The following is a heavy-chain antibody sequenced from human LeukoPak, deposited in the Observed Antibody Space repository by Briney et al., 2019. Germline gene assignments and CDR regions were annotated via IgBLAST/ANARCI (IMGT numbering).Heavy chain of an antibody. D-gene: IGHD1-20*01. CDR1: GFTFSSYA. J-gene: IGHJ3*02. CDR2: ISSNGGST. CDR3: ARDISGRAGAFDI. V-gene: IGHV3-64*01. Sequence: PGGSLRLSCAASGFTFSSYAMHWVRQAPGKGLEYVSAISSNGGSTYYANSVKGRSTISRDNSKNTLYLQMGSLRAEDMAVYYCARDISGRAGAFDIWGQGTMVTVSS.